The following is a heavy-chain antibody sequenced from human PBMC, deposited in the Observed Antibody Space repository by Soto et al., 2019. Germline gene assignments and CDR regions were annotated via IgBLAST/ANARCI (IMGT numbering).Heavy chain of an antibody. CDR2: ISGHTAKT. D-gene: IGHD2-21*01. CDR3: ERSHLAYRPSWFDT. V-gene: IGHV1-18*04. Sequence: QVQLVQSGAEVKKPGASVKVSCKASGYRFSGYGISWARLAPGQGLEWMGWISGHTAKTQYSEKFQGRVTVTADTSTTTAFMELRSLGPDDTAVYFCERSHLAYRPSWFDTWGTGTLVTVSS. CDR1: GYRFSGYG. J-gene: IGHJ5*02.